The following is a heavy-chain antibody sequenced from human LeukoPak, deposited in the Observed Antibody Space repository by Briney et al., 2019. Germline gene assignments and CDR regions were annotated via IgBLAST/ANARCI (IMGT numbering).Heavy chain of an antibody. CDR1: GGSISSYY. J-gene: IGHJ4*02. CDR3: AGDYGDYYFDY. V-gene: IGHV4-4*07. D-gene: IGHD4-17*01. CDR2: IYTSGNT. Sequence: SETLSLTCTVSGGSISSYYWSWVRQPAGKGLEWIGRIYTSGNTNYNPSHKGRVTMSVDTSKDQFSLNLSSVTAADTAVYFCAGDYGDYYFDYWGQGTLVTVSS.